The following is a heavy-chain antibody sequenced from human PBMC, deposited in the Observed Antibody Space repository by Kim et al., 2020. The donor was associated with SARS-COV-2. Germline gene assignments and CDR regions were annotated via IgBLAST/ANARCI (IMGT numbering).Heavy chain of an antibody. CDR3: ASGGVVVPAAIRYYYYYGMDV. Sequence: ASVKVSCKASGYTFTSYAMHWVRQAPGQRLEWMGWINAGNGNTKYSQKFQGRVTITRDTSASTAYMELSSLRSEDTAVYYCASGGVVVPAAIRYYYYYGMDVWGQGTTVTVSS. CDR1: GYTFTSYA. D-gene: IGHD2-2*01. V-gene: IGHV1-3*01. CDR2: INAGNGNT. J-gene: IGHJ6*02.